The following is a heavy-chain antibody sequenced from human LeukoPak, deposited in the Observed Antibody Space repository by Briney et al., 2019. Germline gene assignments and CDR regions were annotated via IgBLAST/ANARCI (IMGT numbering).Heavy chain of an antibody. V-gene: IGHV3-21*06. CDR1: GFSFSSYS. CDR3: ARRVPSQVITDYFDY. Sequence: GGSLRLSCAASGFSFSSYSMNWVRQAPGKGLEWVASITSSSDYMYYANSVRGRFTISRDNAKNSLFLQMNSLRAEDTAVYYCARRVPSQVITDYFDYWGQGALVTVSS. J-gene: IGHJ4*02. D-gene: IGHD3-16*01. CDR2: ITSSSDYM.